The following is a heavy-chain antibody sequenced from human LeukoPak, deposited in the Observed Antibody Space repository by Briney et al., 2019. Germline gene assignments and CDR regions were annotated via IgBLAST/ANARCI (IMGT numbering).Heavy chain of an antibody. Sequence: GGSLRLSCAASGFTFSNAWMSWVRQAPGKGLEWVGRIKSKTDGGTTDYAAPVKGRFTISRDDSKNTLYLKMNSLKTEDTAVYYCTSDATTLLWFGELSVYWGQGTLVTVSS. J-gene: IGHJ4*02. D-gene: IGHD3-10*01. CDR3: TSDATTLLWFGELSVY. V-gene: IGHV3-15*01. CDR2: IKSKTDGGTT. CDR1: GFTFSNAW.